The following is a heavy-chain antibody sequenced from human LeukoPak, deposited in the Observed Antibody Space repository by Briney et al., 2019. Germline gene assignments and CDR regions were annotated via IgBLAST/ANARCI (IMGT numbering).Heavy chain of an antibody. D-gene: IGHD3-22*01. Sequence: SDTLSLTCTVSGGSISSSSYYWSWIRQPPGKGLEWIGYIYYSGSTNYNPSLKSRVTISVDTSKNQFSLKLSSVTAADTAVYYCARVTMIVVVITTSNAFDIWGQGTMVTVSS. V-gene: IGHV4-61*05. J-gene: IGHJ3*02. CDR2: IYYSGST. CDR1: GGSISSSSYY. CDR3: ARVTMIVVVITTSNAFDI.